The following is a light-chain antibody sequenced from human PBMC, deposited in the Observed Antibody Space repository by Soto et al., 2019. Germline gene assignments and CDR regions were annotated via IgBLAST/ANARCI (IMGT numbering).Light chain of an antibody. Sequence: EIVMTQSPATLSVSPGERATLSCRASQSVSSNLAWYQQKPGQAPRLLIYGASTRATGIPARFSGSGSATDFTLTISRLEPEDFALYYCQHYGRSPINFGQGTRLEIK. CDR1: QSVSSN. V-gene: IGKV3-15*01. J-gene: IGKJ5*01. CDR2: GAS. CDR3: QHYGRSPIN.